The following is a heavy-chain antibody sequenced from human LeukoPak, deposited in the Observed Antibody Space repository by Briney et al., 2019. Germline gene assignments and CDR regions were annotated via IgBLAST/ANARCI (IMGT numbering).Heavy chain of an antibody. CDR1: GYTFTGYY. J-gene: IGHJ4*02. D-gene: IGHD3-10*01. CDR3: ARDSNYYGSGSLSYFDY. CDR2: ISAYNGNT. V-gene: IGHV1-18*04. Sequence: ASVKVSCKASGYTFTGYYMHWVRQAPGQGLEWMGWISAYNGNTNYAQKLQGRVTMTTDTSTSTAYMELRSLRSDDTAVYYCARDSNYYGSGSLSYFDYWGQGTLVTVSS.